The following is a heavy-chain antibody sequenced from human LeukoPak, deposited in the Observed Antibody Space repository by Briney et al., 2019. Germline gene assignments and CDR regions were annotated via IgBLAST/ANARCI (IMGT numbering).Heavy chain of an antibody. CDR3: ARGRVSSSTWYSTYYYYFYMDV. CDR1: GFTVSSNY. CDR2: IYSGGST. V-gene: IGHV3-66*01. Sequence: GGSLRLSCAASGFTVSSNYMSWVRQAPGKGLEWVSVIYSGGSTYYADSVKGRFTISRDNSKNTLYLQMNSLRAEDTAVYYCARGRVSSSTWYSTYYYYFYMDVWGKGTTVTVSS. J-gene: IGHJ6*03. D-gene: IGHD1-1*01.